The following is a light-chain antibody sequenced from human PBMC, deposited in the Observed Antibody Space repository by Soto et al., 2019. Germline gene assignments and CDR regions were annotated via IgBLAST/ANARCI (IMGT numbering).Light chain of an antibody. CDR3: SSYSISTAYL. CDR2: EVN. J-gene: IGLJ1*01. V-gene: IGLV2-14*01. Sequence: QSALTQPASVSGSPGQSVTISCTGASSDVGGSDHVSWYQQHPGKAPKLILFEVNNRPSGVSYRFSGSKSGNTASLTISGLQAEDEADYFCSSYSISTAYLFGTGTKLTVL. CDR1: SSDVGGSDH.